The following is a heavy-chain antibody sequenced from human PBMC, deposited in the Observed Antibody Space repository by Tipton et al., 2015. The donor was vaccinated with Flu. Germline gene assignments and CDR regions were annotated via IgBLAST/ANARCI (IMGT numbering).Heavy chain of an antibody. CDR1: GGSISKYY. CDR3: ARAVDPKTYYGMDV. D-gene: IGHD2-21*01. J-gene: IGHJ6*02. CDR2: IYDSGST. Sequence: TLSLTCTVSGGSISKYYWSWVRQSPGKGLEWIGYIYDSGSTIYSPSLKSRVTIPVDMSKNQFSLKLSSVIAADTAVYFCARAVDPKTYYGMDVWGQGTTVTVSS. V-gene: IGHV4-59*01.